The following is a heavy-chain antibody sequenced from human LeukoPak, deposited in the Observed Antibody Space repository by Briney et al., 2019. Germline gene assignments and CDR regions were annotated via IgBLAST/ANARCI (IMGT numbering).Heavy chain of an antibody. CDR2: IYSGGST. D-gene: IGHD2-8*01. Sequence: GGSLRLSCAASGFSVRSNYMSWVRQASGEGLGCVSVIYSGGSTYYADSVKARFTISRDDSKNTLSLQMNSLRAEDTAVYYCARGPYCTNGVCYRQDAFDIWGQGTMVTVSS. J-gene: IGHJ3*02. V-gene: IGHV3-66*01. CDR1: GFSVRSNY. CDR3: ARGPYCTNGVCYRQDAFDI.